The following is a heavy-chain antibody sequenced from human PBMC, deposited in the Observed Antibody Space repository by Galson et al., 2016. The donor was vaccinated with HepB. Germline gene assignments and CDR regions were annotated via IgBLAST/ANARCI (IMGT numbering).Heavy chain of an antibody. V-gene: IGHV3-23*01. CDR1: GFTFSSHW. Sequence: SLRLSCAASGFTFSSHWMHWVRQAPGKGLEWVSGISGSGGSTYYADSVKGRFTISSDNSKNTLALQMNSLTADDTAIYYCVQGSTAPAVWGKGTTVTVSS. D-gene: IGHD1-26*01. CDR2: ISGSGGST. J-gene: IGHJ6*04. CDR3: VQGSTAPAV.